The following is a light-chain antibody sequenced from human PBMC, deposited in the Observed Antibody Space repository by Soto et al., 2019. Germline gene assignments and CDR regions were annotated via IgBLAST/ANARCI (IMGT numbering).Light chain of an antibody. V-gene: IGKV1-5*01. J-gene: IGKJ1*01. Sequence: DIQMTQSPSTLSASLGDRVTITCRASQTISSWLAWYQQKPGKAPKLLIYDASILESGVPSRFSGSGSGTEFTLTISSLQPDDFATYYCQQYNSQGTFGQGTKVDIK. CDR3: QQYNSQGT. CDR2: DAS. CDR1: QTISSW.